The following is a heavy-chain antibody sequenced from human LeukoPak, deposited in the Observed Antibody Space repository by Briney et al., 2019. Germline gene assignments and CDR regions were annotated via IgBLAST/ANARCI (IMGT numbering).Heavy chain of an antibody. J-gene: IGHJ3*02. D-gene: IGHD2-15*01. V-gene: IGHV1-24*01. CDR2: FDPEDGET. CDR3: AKKGTHCSGGSCYWDDAFDI. Sequence: ASVKVSCKVSGYTLTELSMHWVRQAPGKGLEWMGGFDPEDGETIYAQKFQGRVTMTEDTSTDTAYMELSSLRSEDTAVYYCAKKGTHCSGGSCYWDDAFDIWGQGTMVTVSS. CDR1: GYTLTELS.